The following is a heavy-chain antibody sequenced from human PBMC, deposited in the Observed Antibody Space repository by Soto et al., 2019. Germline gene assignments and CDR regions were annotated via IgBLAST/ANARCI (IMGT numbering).Heavy chain of an antibody. Sequence: ASVKVSCKASGYTFTGYYMHWVRQAPGQGLEWMGWINPNSGGTNYAQKFQGWVTMTRDTSISTAYMELSRLRSDDTAVYYCAREGMGGSYYYYYYYGMDVWGQGTTVTVSS. CDR2: INPNSGGT. J-gene: IGHJ6*02. V-gene: IGHV1-2*04. D-gene: IGHD1-26*01. CDR3: AREGMGGSYYYYYYYGMDV. CDR1: GYTFTGYY.